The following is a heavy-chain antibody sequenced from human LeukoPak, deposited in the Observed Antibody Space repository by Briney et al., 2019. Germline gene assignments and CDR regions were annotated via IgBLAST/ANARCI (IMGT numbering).Heavy chain of an antibody. Sequence: PGGSLRLSCAASGFTFSSYGMSWVRQAPGKGLEWVSAISGSGGSTHYADSVKGRFTISRDNSKNTLYLQMNSLRAEDTAVYYCANPVWEGDYWGQGTLVTVSS. CDR3: ANPVWEGDY. V-gene: IGHV3-23*01. D-gene: IGHD1-26*01. CDR2: ISGSGGST. J-gene: IGHJ4*02. CDR1: GFTFSSYG.